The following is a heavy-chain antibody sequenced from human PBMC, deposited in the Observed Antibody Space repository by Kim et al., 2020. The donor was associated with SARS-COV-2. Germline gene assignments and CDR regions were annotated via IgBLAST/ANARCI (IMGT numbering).Heavy chain of an antibody. CDR3: VLTAVAGYGVDV. D-gene: IGHD6-19*01. CDR2: IYYSGST. V-gene: IGHV4-59*01. Sequence: SETLSLTCTVSGGSISSYYWSWIRQPPGKGLEWIGYIYYSGSTNYNPSLKSRVTISVDTSKNQFSLKLSSVTAAATAVYYCVLTAVAGYGVDVWAKGPRSPSP. J-gene: IGHJ6*02. CDR1: GGSISSYY.